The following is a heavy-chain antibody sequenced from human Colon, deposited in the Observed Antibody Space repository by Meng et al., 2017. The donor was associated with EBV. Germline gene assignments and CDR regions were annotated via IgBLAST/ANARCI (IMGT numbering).Heavy chain of an antibody. CDR2: INHSGST. Sequence: QVHAQPLGPGLLKPAGGPALPWAVSGGSFSDYYWTWIRQPPVTGLEWIGEINHSGSTNYNPSLKSRVTMSVDTSKNQFSLKLSSVTAADTAVYYCAKLARPPYYNWNDGSRAYFDYWGQGTLVTVSS. J-gene: IGHJ4*02. V-gene: IGHV4-34*01. CDR1: GGSFSDYY. D-gene: IGHD1-20*01. CDR3: AKLARPPYYNWNDGSRAYFDY.